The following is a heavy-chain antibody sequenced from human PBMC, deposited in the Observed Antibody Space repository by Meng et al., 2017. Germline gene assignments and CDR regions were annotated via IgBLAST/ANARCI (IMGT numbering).Heavy chain of an antibody. CDR1: GYHFPDYY. V-gene: IGHV1-2*06. CDR3: ARDEDISAAGKLFGDY. CDR2: IDPKNGDT. J-gene: IGHJ4*02. D-gene: IGHD6-13*01. Sequence: QVQLVQAGAEVKKPWASVKVSCKPSGYHFPDYYIHWVRQAPGQGLEWMGRIDPKNGDTHYAQKFQGRVTMTGDTSISTAYMDLSGLRSDDTAVYYCARDEDISAAGKLFGDYWGQGTLVTVSS.